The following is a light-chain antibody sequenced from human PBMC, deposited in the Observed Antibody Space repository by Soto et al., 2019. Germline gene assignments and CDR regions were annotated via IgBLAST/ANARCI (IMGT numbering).Light chain of an antibody. CDR1: TSDVGGYNH. Sequence: QSALTQPASVSGSPGQSIAISCTGTTSDVGGYNHVSWYQQHPGKAPKLMIYDVNRRPSGVSDRFSGYKSGNTASLTITGLQAGDEADYYCSSYATSSVVFGGGTKVTVL. V-gene: IGLV2-14*03. CDR3: SSYATSSVV. CDR2: DVN. J-gene: IGLJ2*01.